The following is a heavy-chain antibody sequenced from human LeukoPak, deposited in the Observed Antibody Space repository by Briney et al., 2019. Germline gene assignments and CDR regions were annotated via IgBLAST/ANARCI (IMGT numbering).Heavy chain of an antibody. CDR3: AKGSIVGATSYYYLDV. CDR2: ISGSGDGT. Sequence: GGSLRLSCAASGFTFSSYEMNWVRQAPGKGLEWVSGISGSGDGTYYEDSVKGRFTISRDNSKNTLCLQMNSLRAEDTAVYYCAKGSIVGATSYYYLDVWGTGTTVTVSS. J-gene: IGHJ6*03. D-gene: IGHD1-26*01. V-gene: IGHV3-23*01. CDR1: GFTFSSYE.